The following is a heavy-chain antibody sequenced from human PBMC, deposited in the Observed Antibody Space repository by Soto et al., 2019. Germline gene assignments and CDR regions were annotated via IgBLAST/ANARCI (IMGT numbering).Heavy chain of an antibody. Sequence: QVQLVQSGAEVKKPGASVKVSCKASGYSFTNYGISWLRQAPGQGLEWMGWISVYNGNTEYAEKVQGRVTMTTDTSTNTAYMELRGLRSDDTAVYYCARDRVMVFDRDDMDVWGQGTTVIVSS. CDR2: ISVYNGNT. D-gene: IGHD3-10*01. V-gene: IGHV1-18*01. J-gene: IGHJ6*02. CDR1: GYSFTNYG. CDR3: ARDRVMVFDRDDMDV.